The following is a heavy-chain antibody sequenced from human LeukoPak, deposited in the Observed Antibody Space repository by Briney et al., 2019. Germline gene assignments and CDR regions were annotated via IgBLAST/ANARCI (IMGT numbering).Heavy chain of an antibody. CDR2: TYYRSKWYN. Sequence: SQTLSLTFAISGDSVSSNSAAWNWIRQSPSRGLEWLGRTYYRSKWYNDYAVSVKSRITINPDTSKNQFSLQLNSVTPEDTAVYYCARTRITMVRGVIDDAFDIWGQGTMVTVSS. D-gene: IGHD3-10*01. V-gene: IGHV6-1*01. CDR1: GDSVSSNSAA. CDR3: ARTRITMVRGVIDDAFDI. J-gene: IGHJ3*02.